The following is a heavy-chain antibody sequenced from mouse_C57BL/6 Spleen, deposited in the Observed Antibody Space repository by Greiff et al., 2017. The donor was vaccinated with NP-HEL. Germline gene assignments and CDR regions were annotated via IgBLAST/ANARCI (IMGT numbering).Heavy chain of an antibody. CDR3: ARGYGSSWGKNY. V-gene: IGHV14-2*01. CDR1: GFTFTDYY. CDR2: IDPEDGET. D-gene: IGHD1-1*01. J-gene: IGHJ2*01. Sequence: VQLQQSGAELVKPGASVKLSCTASGFTFTDYYMHWVKQRPEQGLEWIGRIDPEDGETQYAPKFKGKATITADTSSNTAYLQLSSLTSEDTADYYWARGYGSSWGKNYWGQGTTLTVSS.